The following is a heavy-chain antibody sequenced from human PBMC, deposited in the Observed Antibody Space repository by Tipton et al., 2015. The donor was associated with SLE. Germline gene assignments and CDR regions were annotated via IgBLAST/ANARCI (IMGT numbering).Heavy chain of an antibody. CDR3: ATAYSSSWFENWFDP. J-gene: IGHJ5*02. Sequence: TLSLTCAVYGGSFSDYYWSWIRQPPGKGLEWIGEINHSGSTNYNPSLKSRVTISVDTSKNQFSLKLSSMTAADTAVYYCATAYSSSWFENWFDPWGQGTLVTVSS. CDR1: GGSFSDYY. CDR2: INHSGST. D-gene: IGHD6-13*01. V-gene: IGHV4-34*01.